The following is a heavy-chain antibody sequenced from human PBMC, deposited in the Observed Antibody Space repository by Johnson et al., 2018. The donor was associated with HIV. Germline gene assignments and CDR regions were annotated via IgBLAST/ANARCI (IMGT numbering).Heavy chain of an antibody. CDR3: ARGGGCGGDCYSGFDAFDI. CDR1: AFAFSSYA. Sequence: QVQLVESGGGVVQPGKSLRLSCVASAFAFSSYAMHWVRQTPGKGLEWVAVISSDGSNKYFADSVKGRFILSRDNSKNKLDLQMNSLTTEDTAAYYCARGGGCGGDCYSGFDAFDIWGQGTMVTVSS. V-gene: IGHV3-30*04. J-gene: IGHJ3*02. CDR2: ISSDGSNK. D-gene: IGHD2-21*01.